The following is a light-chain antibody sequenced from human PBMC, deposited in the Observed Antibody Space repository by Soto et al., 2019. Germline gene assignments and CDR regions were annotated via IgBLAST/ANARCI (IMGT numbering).Light chain of an antibody. CDR3: QQYDDLPFT. CDR1: QDIYNY. V-gene: IGKV1-33*01. CDR2: DAS. J-gene: IGKJ2*01. Sequence: DIQMTQSPSSLSVSVGDRVTITCQASQDIYNYLNWYPQKPGRAPKLLIYDASNLATGAPSRFRGSGSGTDVTFTISSLQPEDIATYYCQQYDDLPFTFGEGTKLEIK.